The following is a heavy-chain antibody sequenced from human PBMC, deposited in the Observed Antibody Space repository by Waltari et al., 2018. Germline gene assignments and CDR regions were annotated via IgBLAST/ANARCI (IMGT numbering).Heavy chain of an antibody. V-gene: IGHV3-33*08. J-gene: IGHJ4*02. Sequence: QEQLVESGGGVVQPGRSLRLPCAASGFTFSNYRTHWVRQAPGKGLEWLAVIRYDGNKKYYANSVKALFTISRDNTKKTAYLPVNSLGPEDKARYYWAAPSAYWGQGTLVTVPS. CDR1: GFTFSNYR. CDR3: AAPSAY. CDR2: IRYDGNKK.